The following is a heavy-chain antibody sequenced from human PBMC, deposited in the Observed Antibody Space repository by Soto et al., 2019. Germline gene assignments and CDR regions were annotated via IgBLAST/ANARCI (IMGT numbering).Heavy chain of an antibody. CDR2: ISAYNGNT. CDR3: ARAVVDCTNGVCYTRSNWFDP. D-gene: IGHD2-8*01. Sequence: ASVKVSCKASGYTFTSYGISWVRQAPGQGLEWMGWISAYNGNTNYAQKLQGRVTMTTDTSTSTAYMELRSLRSDDTAVYYCARAVVDCTNGVCYTRSNWFDPWGQGTLVTVSS. J-gene: IGHJ5*02. V-gene: IGHV1-18*01. CDR1: GYTFTSYG.